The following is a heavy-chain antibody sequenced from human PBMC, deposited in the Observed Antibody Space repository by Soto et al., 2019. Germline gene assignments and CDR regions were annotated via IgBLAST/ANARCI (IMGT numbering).Heavy chain of an antibody. CDR3: ARQGSNGAYYYYGMDV. D-gene: IGHD3-16*01. CDR2: IYPGDSDT. V-gene: IGHV5-51*01. CDR1: GFSFTSDW. J-gene: IGHJ6*02. Sequence: GESLKISCKASGFSFTSDWIGWVRQMPGKGLEWMGIIYPGDSDTRYSPSFEGQVTISADKSNSTAYLQWSSLKASDTAMYYCARQGSNGAYYYYGMDVWGQGTTVTVSS.